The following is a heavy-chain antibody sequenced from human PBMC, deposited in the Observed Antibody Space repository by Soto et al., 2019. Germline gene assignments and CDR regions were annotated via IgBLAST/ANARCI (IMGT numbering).Heavy chain of an antibody. CDR2: IYYSGST. D-gene: IGHD3-10*01. J-gene: IGHJ3*02. V-gene: IGHV4-59*01. Sequence: QVQLQESGPGLVKPSETLSLTCTVSGGSISSYYWSWIRQPPGKGLEWIGYIYYSGSTNYNPSLTRRVPISVDTPKNQFSLKLSSVTAADTAVYYCARVWGGAFDIWGQGTMVTVSS. CDR3: ARVWGGAFDI. CDR1: GGSISSYY.